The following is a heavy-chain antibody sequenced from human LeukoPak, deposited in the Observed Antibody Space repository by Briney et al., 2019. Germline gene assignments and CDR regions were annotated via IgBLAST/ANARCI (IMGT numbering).Heavy chain of an antibody. D-gene: IGHD3-10*01. CDR1: GYSFTSYW. V-gene: IGHV5-10-1*01. CDR2: IDPSDSYT. Sequence: GESLKISCKGSGYSFTSYWISWVRQMPGKGLEWMGRIDPSDSYTNHSPSFQGHVTTSADKSISTAYLQWSSLKASDTAMYYCARGFYGSGSPFDYWGQGTLVTVSS. CDR3: ARGFYGSGSPFDY. J-gene: IGHJ4*02.